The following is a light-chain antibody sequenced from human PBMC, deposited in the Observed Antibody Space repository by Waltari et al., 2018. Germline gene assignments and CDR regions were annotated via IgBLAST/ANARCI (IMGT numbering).Light chain of an antibody. V-gene: IGLV1-44*01. Sequence: QSVLTQPPSASGTPGQRVTISCSGSSSNIGSNIVNWYQQLPGTAPKLLIYSNNQRPSWVPDRFSGSKSGTSASLAISGLQSEDEADYYCAAWDDSLNGPVFGGGTKLTVL. CDR1: SSNIGSNI. CDR2: SNN. J-gene: IGLJ2*01. CDR3: AAWDDSLNGPV.